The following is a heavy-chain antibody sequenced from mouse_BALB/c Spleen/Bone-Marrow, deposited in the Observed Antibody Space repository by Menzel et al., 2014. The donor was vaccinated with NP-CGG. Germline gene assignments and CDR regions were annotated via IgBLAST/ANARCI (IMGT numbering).Heavy chain of an antibody. CDR2: ISSGGSYT. CDR3: ARLTPDYAMDY. V-gene: IGHV5-6*02. D-gene: IGHD1-3*01. J-gene: IGHJ4*01. Sequence: DVMLVESGGDLVKPGGSLELSCAASGFTFSNYGMSWVRQTPDKRLEWVATISSGGSYTYFPDSVKGRFTISRDNAKNTLYLQMNSLKSEDAAMYYCARLTPDYAMDYWGQGTSVTVSS. CDR1: GFTFSNYG.